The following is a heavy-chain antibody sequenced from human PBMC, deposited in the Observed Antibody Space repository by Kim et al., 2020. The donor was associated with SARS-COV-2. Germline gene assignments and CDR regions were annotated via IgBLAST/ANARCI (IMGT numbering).Heavy chain of an antibody. J-gene: IGHJ4*02. D-gene: IGHD6-19*01. Sequence: ADSVKDRFTISRDISRNTLYLQVNSLTVDDTAVYFCARDQGELSGWAVFDYWGQGTLLTVSS. V-gene: IGHV3-53*01. CDR3: ARDQGELSGWAVFDY.